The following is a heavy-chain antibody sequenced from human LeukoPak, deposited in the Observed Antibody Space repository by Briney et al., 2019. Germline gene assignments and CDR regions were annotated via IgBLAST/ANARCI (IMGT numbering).Heavy chain of an antibody. CDR2: ISGSGGST. Sequence: GGSLRLSCAASGSTFRTYAMIWVRQAPGKGLEWVSGISGSGGSTYYADSVKGRFTISRDNSKNTLYLQMNSLRAEDTAVYYCAKEGDFYDILTDYWGQGTLVTVSS. J-gene: IGHJ4*02. D-gene: IGHD3-9*01. V-gene: IGHV3-23*01. CDR3: AKEGDFYDILTDY. CDR1: GSTFRTYA.